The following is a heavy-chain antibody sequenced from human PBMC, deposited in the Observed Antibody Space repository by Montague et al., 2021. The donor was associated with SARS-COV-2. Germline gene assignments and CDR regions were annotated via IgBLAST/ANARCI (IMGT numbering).Heavy chain of an antibody. J-gene: IGHJ6*02. Sequence: CAISGDSVASNSANWNGVRQSPSRGIEWLGRTYYRYKRYNDYAVSVRGRVTINPDTSKNQFSLQLNSVTPEDTAIYYCTSGREGNYNVMDVWGQGTTVTVSS. CDR2: TYYRYKRYN. CDR3: TSGREGNYNVMDV. D-gene: IGHD1-1*01. CDR1: GDSVASNSAN. V-gene: IGHV6-1*01.